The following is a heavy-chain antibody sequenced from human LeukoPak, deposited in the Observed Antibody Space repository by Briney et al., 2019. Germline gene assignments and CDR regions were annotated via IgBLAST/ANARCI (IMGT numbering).Heavy chain of an antibody. CDR1: TDSITSNW. Sequence: SETLSLTCAVSTDSITSNWWSWVRQPPGRGLEWIGEVHKSGSTNYYPSLQSRVTISIDKSKNQIALELTSVTAADTAVYYCAKEIVGAPTPGAYWGQGILVTVSS. J-gene: IGHJ4*02. CDR3: AKEIVGAPTPGAY. D-gene: IGHD1-26*01. CDR2: VHKSGST. V-gene: IGHV4-4*02.